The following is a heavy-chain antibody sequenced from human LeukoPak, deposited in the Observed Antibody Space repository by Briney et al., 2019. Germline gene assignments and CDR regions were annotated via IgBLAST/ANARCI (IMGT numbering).Heavy chain of an antibody. CDR3: ARTKSSRWYWDAFDI. D-gene: IGHD6-13*01. CDR2: MNSNSGNT. V-gene: IGHV1-8*03. CDR1: GYTFTSYD. Sequence: ASVKVSCKASGYTFTSYDINWVRQATGQGLEWMGWMNSNSGNTGYAQKFQDRVTITRNTSISTAYMDLSSLRSEDTAVYYCARTKSSRWYWDAFDIWGQGTMVTVSS. J-gene: IGHJ3*02.